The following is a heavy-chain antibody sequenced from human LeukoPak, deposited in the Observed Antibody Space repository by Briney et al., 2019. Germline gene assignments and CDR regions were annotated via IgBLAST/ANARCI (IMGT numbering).Heavy chain of an antibody. Sequence: SETLSLTCTVSGGSISSYYWSWIRQPPGKGLEWIGYIYYSGSTNYNPSLKSRVTISVDTSKNQFSLKLSSVTAADTAVYYCARVRSGGSGFPWFDPWGQGTLVTVSS. CDR1: GGSISSYY. CDR3: ARVRSGGSGFPWFDP. CDR2: IYYSGST. V-gene: IGHV4-59*01. D-gene: IGHD6-25*01. J-gene: IGHJ5*02.